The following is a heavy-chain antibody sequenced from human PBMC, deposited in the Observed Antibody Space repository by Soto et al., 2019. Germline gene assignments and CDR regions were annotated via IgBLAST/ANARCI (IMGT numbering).Heavy chain of an antibody. CDR3: ASGIQLWLRRINNGYSG. D-gene: IGHD5-18*01. CDR2: IIPMFGTA. V-gene: IGHV1-69*12. J-gene: IGHJ4*02. CDR1: GGTFSTYA. Sequence: QVQLVQSGAEVKKPESSVKVSCKAPGGTFSTYAISWVRQAPGQGLEWMGGIIPMFGTANYAQRFRDRVTITADESTNTVYMELSSLRSEDTAVYCCASGIQLWLRRINNGYSGWGQGTLVTVSS.